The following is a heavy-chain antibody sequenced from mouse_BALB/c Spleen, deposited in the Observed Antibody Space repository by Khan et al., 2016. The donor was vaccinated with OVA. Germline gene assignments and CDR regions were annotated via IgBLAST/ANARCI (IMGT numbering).Heavy chain of an antibody. CDR2: ISYSGVT. V-gene: IGHV3-2*02. D-gene: IGHD1-1*01. CDR1: GYSITSGYA. Sequence: EVQLQESGPGLVKPSQSLSLTCTVTGYSITSGYAWNWIRQFPGNKLEWMGYISYSGVTSYTPSLKSRISIHRDTSKNQFFLQLTSVTTEDTATYYCARCNYYGYYFDYWGQGTTLTVSS. J-gene: IGHJ2*01. CDR3: ARCNYYGYYFDY.